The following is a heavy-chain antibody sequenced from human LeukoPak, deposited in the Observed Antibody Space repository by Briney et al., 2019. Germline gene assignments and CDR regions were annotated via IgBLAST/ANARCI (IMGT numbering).Heavy chain of an antibody. J-gene: IGHJ4*02. V-gene: IGHV4-34*01. CDR2: INHSGGT. D-gene: IGHD3-10*01. Sequence: SETLSLTCAVYGGSFSGYYWSGIRQPPGKGLEWIGEINHSGGTNYNPSLKSRVTISVDTSKNQFPLKLGSVTAADTAVYYCARGRVGVLWSKRVFDYWGQGTLVTVSS. CDR1: GGSFSGYY. CDR3: ARGRVGVLWSKRVFDY.